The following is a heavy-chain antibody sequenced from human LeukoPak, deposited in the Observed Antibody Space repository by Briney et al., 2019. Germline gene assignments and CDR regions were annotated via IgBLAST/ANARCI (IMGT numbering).Heavy chain of an antibody. D-gene: IGHD3-9*01. CDR3: ARDSDWILFDY. V-gene: IGHV3-74*03. CDR2: VNREGTTT. CDR1: GFTFNTYW. Sequence: GGSLRLSCAASGFTFNTYWMHWVRQAPGKGLVWAARVNREGTTTAYADSVKGRFTISRDNAKSTLYLQMNNLRAEDTAVYYCARDSDWILFDYWGQGTLVTVSS. J-gene: IGHJ4*02.